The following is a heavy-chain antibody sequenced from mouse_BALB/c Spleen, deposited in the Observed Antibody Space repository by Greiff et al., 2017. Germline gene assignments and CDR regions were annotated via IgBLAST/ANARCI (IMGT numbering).Heavy chain of an antibody. J-gene: IGHJ4*01. CDR1: GYTFTDYW. CDR2: IDTSDSYT. CDR3: ARRTIAMDY. Sequence: VKLQQPGAELVMPGASVKMSCKASGYTFTDYWMHWVKQRPGQGLEWIGAIDTSDSYTSYNQKFKGKATLTVDESSSTAYMQLSSLTSEDSAVYYCARRTIAMDYWGQGTSGTVSA. V-gene: IGHV1-69*01.